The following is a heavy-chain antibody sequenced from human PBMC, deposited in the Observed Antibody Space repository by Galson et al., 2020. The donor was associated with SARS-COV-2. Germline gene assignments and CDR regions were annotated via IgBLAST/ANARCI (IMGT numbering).Heavy chain of an antibody. J-gene: IGHJ6*02. D-gene: IGHD6-13*01. V-gene: IGHV3-11*01. CDR3: ARDQAAAGGYYYYGMDV. Sequence: GGSLRLSCAASGFTFSDYYMSWIRQAPGKGLEWVSYISSSGSTIYYADSVKGRFTISRDNAKNSLYLQMNSLRAEDTAVYYCARDQAAAGGYYYYGMDVWCQGTTVTVSS. CDR2: ISSSGSTI. CDR1: GFTFSDYY.